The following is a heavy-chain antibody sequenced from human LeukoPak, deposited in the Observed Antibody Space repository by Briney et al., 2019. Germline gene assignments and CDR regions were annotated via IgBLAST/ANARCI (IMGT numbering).Heavy chain of an antibody. CDR2: IYYSGST. CDR1: GGSVSSYY. CDR3: ARGGYGDQEAPYYFDY. J-gene: IGHJ4*02. Sequence: SETLSLTCTVSGGSVSSYYWSWIRQPPGKGLEWSGYIYYSGSTNYNPSLKSRVTISVDTSKNQFSLKLSSVTAADTAVYYCARGGYGDQEAPYYFDYWGQGTLVTVSS. D-gene: IGHD4-17*01. V-gene: IGHV4-59*02.